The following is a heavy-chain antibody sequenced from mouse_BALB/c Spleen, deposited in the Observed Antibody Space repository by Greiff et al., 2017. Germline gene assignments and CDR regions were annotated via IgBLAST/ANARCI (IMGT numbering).Heavy chain of an antibody. CDR2: ISSGGSYT. CDR3: TRDRWGNYGYYAMDY. D-gene: IGHD2-1*01. CDR1: GFTFSSYT. Sequence: EVLLVESGGGLVKPGGSLKLSCAASGFTFSSYTMSWVRQTPEKRLEWVATISSGGSYTYYPDSVKGRFTISRDNAKNTLYLQMSSLKSEDTAMYYCTRDRWGNYGYYAMDYWGQGTSVTVSS. J-gene: IGHJ4*01. V-gene: IGHV5-6-4*01.